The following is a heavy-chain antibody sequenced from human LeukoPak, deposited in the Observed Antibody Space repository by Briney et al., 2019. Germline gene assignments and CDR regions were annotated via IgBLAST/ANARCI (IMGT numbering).Heavy chain of an antibody. J-gene: IGHJ6*03. D-gene: IGHD5-18*01. V-gene: IGHV3-20*04. CDR2: INWNGAST. Sequence: GGFLRLSCAASGFTFDEYGMNWVRQAPEKGLEWVPGINWNGASTNYADSVQGRFTISRDNAKNSLFLQMSSLRAEDTALYFCARGGYSYGYAGVSPHYMAIWGKGTMVTVSS. CDR3: ARGGYSYGYAGVSPHYMAI. CDR1: GFTFDEYG.